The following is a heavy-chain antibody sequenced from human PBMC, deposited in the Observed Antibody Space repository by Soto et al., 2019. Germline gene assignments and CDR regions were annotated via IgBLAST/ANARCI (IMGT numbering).Heavy chain of an antibody. CDR2: IFSNDEK. V-gene: IGHV2-26*01. CDR3: ARIYYYDSSGYYPNWYFDL. D-gene: IGHD3-22*01. J-gene: IGHJ2*01. CDR1: GFSLSNARMG. Sequence: QVTLKESGPVLVKPTETLTLTCTVSGFSLSNARMGVSWIRQPPGKALEWLAHIFSNDEKSYSTSLKSRLTISKDTSKSQVVLPMTNMDPVDTATYYCARIYYYDSSGYYPNWYFDLWGRGTLVTVSS.